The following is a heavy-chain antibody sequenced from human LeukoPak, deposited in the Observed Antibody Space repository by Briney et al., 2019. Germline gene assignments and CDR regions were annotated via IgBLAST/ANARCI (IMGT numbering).Heavy chain of an antibody. Sequence: GASVKVSCKASGYTFTSYDINWVRQATGQGLEWMGWMNPDSGNTGYAQKFQGRVTITRNTSISTAYMELSSLRSEDTAVYYCAVMAYYDFWRGYDTLDYWGQGTLVTVSS. J-gene: IGHJ4*02. CDR2: MNPDSGNT. V-gene: IGHV1-8*03. D-gene: IGHD3-3*01. CDR3: AVMAYYDFWRGYDTLDY. CDR1: GYTFTSYD.